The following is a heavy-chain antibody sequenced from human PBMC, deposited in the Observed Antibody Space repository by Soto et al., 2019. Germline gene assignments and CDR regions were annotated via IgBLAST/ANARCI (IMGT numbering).Heavy chain of an antibody. Sequence: PGGSLRLSCAASGFTFSSYSINWARQAPGKGLEWVSSISSSSSYIYYADSVKGRFTISRDNAKNSLYLQMNSLRAEDTAVYYCASPRPSDIVLMAYATDAFDIRGQGTMVTLSS. CDR2: ISSSSSYI. J-gene: IGHJ3*02. CDR1: GFTFSSYS. D-gene: IGHD2-8*01. V-gene: IGHV3-21*01. CDR3: ASPRPSDIVLMAYATDAFDI.